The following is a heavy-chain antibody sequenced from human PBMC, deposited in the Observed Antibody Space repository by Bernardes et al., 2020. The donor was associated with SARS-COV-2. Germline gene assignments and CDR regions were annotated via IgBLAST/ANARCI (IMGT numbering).Heavy chain of an antibody. D-gene: IGHD3-16*01. CDR3: ARYGGLPSYTAFEY. CDR1: GFTFSHYW. CDR2: IRQDGNEH. Sequence: GGSLRLSCAASGFTFSHYWMSWLRQAPGKGLEWVANIRQDGNEHYHVDSVEGRFTISRDNAKNSLYLQMNSLRAEDTATYYCARYGGLPSYTAFEYWGQGTLVSVSS. J-gene: IGHJ4*02. V-gene: IGHV3-7*01.